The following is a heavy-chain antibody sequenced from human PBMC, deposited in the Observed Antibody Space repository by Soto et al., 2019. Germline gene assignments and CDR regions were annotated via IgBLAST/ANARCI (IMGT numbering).Heavy chain of an antibody. J-gene: IGHJ4*02. CDR2: ISPYNGKT. D-gene: IGHD3-22*01. CDR3: ARPYDSSQSPRFDY. V-gene: IGHV1-18*01. Sequence: ASVKVSCKASGYSFTTYGIFWARQAPGQGLEWMGWISPYNGKTNYAQNLQGRVSMTTDTSTTTAYMELRSLRSDDTAVYYCARPYDSSQSPRFDYWGQGTLVT. CDR1: GYSFTTYG.